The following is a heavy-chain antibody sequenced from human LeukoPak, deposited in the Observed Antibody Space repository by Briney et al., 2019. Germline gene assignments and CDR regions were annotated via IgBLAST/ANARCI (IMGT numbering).Heavy chain of an antibody. CDR3: ARVGLWEIGYFDY. V-gene: IGHV3-53*01. Sequence: PGGSLRLSCAAPGFTVSSHYMSWVRQAPGKGLEWVSVIYDGGSTYYADSVKGRFTISRDNSKNTLYLQMNSLRAEDTAVYYCARVGLWEIGYFDYWGQGTLVTVSS. CDR2: IYDGGST. D-gene: IGHD1-26*01. CDR1: GFTVSSHY. J-gene: IGHJ4*02.